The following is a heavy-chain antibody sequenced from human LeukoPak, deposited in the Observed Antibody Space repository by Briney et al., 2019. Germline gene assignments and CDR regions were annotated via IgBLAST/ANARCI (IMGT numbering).Heavy chain of an antibody. CDR3: ARGYCGGDCYTRRDWYFDL. J-gene: IGHJ2*01. Sequence: PSETLSLTCTVSGGSISSSSYYWGWIRQPPGKGLEWIGSIYYSGSTYYNPSLKSRVTISVDTSKNQFSLKLSSVTAADTAVYYCARGYCGGDCYTRRDWYFDLWGRGTLVTVSS. CDR2: IYYSGST. D-gene: IGHD2-21*02. V-gene: IGHV4-39*07. CDR1: GGSISSSSYY.